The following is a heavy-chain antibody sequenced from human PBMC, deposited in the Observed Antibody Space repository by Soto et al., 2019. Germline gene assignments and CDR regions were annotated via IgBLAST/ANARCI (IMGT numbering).Heavy chain of an antibody. V-gene: IGHV3-30*18. D-gene: IGHD3-3*01. CDR1: GFTFSSYG. Sequence: AGGSLRLSCAASGFTFSSYGMHWVRQAPGKGLEWVAVISYDGSNKYYADSVKGRFTISRDNSKNTLYLQMNSLRAEDTAVYYCAKDESFEKWATIFGVVISDYYYGMDVWGQGTTVTVSS. CDR3: AKDESFEKWATIFGVVISDYYYGMDV. J-gene: IGHJ6*02. CDR2: ISYDGSNK.